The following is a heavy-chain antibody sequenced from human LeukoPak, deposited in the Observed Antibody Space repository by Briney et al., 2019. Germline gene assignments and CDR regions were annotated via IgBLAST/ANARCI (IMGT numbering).Heavy chain of an antibody. Sequence: GGSLRLSCAASGFTFNNYAMSWVRQAPGKGLEWVSAISGSGGSTYYADSVKGRFTISRDNSKNTLYLQMNSLRAEDTAVYYCAKSGSGYYQGYFDYWGQGTLVTVSS. CDR3: AKSGSGYYQGYFDY. V-gene: IGHV3-23*01. CDR1: GFTFNNYA. J-gene: IGHJ4*02. D-gene: IGHD3-22*01. CDR2: ISGSGGST.